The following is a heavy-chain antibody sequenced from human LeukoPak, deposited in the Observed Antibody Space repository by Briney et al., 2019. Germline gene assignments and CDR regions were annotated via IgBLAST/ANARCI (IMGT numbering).Heavy chain of an antibody. CDR3: ARGGYYYGSGSSFDY. V-gene: IGHV4-34*01. Sequence: SETLSLTCAVYGGPFSGYYWSWIRQPPGKGLEWIGEINHSGSTNYNPSLKSRVTISVDTSKNQFSLKLSSVTAADTAVYYCARGGYYYGSGSSFDYWGQGTLVTVSS. D-gene: IGHD3-10*01. J-gene: IGHJ4*02. CDR2: INHSGST. CDR1: GGPFSGYY.